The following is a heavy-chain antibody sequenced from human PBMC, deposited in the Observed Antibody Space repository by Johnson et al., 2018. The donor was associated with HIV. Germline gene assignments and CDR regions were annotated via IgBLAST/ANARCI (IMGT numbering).Heavy chain of an antibody. D-gene: IGHD3-22*01. CDR1: GFTFSSYG. V-gene: IGHV3-30*02. CDR2: IRYDGSNK. J-gene: IGHJ3*02. Sequence: QVQLVESWGGVVQPGGSLRLSCAASGFTFSSYGMHWVRQAPGKGLEWVAFIRYDGSNKYYADSVKGRFTISRDNSKNSLYLQMNSLRAGDTAVYYCARGSSYYYDSSGYAFDIWGQGTMVTVSS. CDR3: ARGSSYYYDSSGYAFDI.